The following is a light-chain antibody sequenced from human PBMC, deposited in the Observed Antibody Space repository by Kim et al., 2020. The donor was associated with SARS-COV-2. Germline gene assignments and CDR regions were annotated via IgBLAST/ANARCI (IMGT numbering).Light chain of an antibody. CDR3: NSRDSSGNHWV. CDR1: SLRSYY. Sequence: SSELTQDPAVSVALGQIVGITCQGDSLRSYYASWYQQKPGQAPLLVIYGKNNRPSGIPDRFSGSSSGNTASLTITGAQAEDEADYYCNSRDSSGNHWVFGGGTKLTVL. V-gene: IGLV3-19*01. CDR2: GKN. J-gene: IGLJ3*02.